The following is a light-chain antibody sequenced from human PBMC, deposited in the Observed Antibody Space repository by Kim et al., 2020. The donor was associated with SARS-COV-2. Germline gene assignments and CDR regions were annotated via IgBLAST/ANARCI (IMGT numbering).Light chain of an antibody. CDR3: HQYNTRPPWT. CDR1: QDVGVD. J-gene: IGKJ1*01. CDR2: HAS. Sequence: SPGDRATLSCRVSQDVGVDLAWYQQRPGQAPRLLIYHASTRATDVPARFSGSGSGTDFTLTISSLQSEDFAFYYCHQYNTRPPWTFGEGTKVDIK. V-gene: IGKV3-15*01.